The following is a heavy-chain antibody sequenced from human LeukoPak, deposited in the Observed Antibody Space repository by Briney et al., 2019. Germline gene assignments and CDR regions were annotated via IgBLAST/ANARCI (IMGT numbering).Heavy chain of an antibody. CDR3: ARRVNWNRAYYFDY. Sequence: PSETLSLTCTVSGGSISSYYWSWIRQPPGKGLEWIGYIYYSGSTNYNPSLKSRVTISVDTSKNQFSLKLSSVTAADTAVYYCARRVNWNRAYYFDYWGQGTLVTVSS. CDR2: IYYSGST. V-gene: IGHV4-59*08. D-gene: IGHD1-20*01. J-gene: IGHJ4*02. CDR1: GGSISSYY.